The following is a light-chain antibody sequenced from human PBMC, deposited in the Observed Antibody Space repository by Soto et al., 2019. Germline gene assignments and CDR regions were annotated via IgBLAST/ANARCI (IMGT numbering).Light chain of an antibody. CDR3: QQYDNLPIT. J-gene: IGKJ5*01. CDR1: QDIYNY. Sequence: DIQMTQSPSSLSASVGDRVTITCQASQDIYNYLNWYQQKPGKAPKLLICDASNLETGVPSRFIGSGSRTDFTFTISSLQPEDIATYYCQQYDNLPITFGQGTRLEIK. V-gene: IGKV1-33*01. CDR2: DAS.